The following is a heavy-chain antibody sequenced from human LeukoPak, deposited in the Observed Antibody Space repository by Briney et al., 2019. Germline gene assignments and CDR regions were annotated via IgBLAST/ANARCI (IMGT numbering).Heavy chain of an antibody. D-gene: IGHD1-7*01. V-gene: IGHV1-69*10. Sequence: SVKVSCKASGGTFSSYTISWVRQAPGQGLEWMGGIIPILGIANYAQKFQGRVTITANKSTSTAYMELSSLRSEDTAVYYCARENAGTTSPDYYYYYYGMDVWGQGTTVTASS. J-gene: IGHJ6*02. CDR3: ARENAGTTSPDYYYYYYGMDV. CDR1: GGTFSSYT. CDR2: IIPILGIA.